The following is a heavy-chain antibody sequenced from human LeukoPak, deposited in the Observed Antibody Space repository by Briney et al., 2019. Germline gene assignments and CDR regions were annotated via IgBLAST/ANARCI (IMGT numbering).Heavy chain of an antibody. CDR3: ARGQWELSYFDY. Sequence: PGGSLRLTCASSGFTFSSYAMSWVRQAPGKGLEWVSPINSSSSYIYYADSVKGRFTISRDNAKNSLYRQMNSLRAEDTAVYYCARGQWELSYFDYGGQGTLVTVS. V-gene: IGHV3-21*01. CDR1: GFTFSSYA. J-gene: IGHJ4*02. CDR2: INSSSSYI. D-gene: IGHD1-26*01.